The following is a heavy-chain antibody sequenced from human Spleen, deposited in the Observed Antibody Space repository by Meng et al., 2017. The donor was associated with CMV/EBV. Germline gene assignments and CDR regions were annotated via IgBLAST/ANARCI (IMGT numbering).Heavy chain of an antibody. Sequence: SVKVSCKASGYTFTGYYMHWVRQAPGQGLEWMGGIISVLNTANYAPKFQGRVTITAAKSLNTVYMELSSLTSEDTAVYYCARDGVSSGSDYGTYRYYGMDVWGQGTTVTVSS. CDR3: ARDGVSSGSDYGTYRYYGMDV. CDR2: IISVLNTA. CDR1: GYTFTGYY. D-gene: IGHD1-26*01. J-gene: IGHJ6*02. V-gene: IGHV1-69*10.